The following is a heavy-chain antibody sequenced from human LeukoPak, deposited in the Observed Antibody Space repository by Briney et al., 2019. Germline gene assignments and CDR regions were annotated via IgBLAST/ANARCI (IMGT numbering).Heavy chain of an antibody. V-gene: IGHV3-23*01. CDR3: ASTPVVVAAIPN. D-gene: IGHD2-15*01. Sequence: GSLRLSCAASGFTFSSYAMSWVRQAPGKGLEWVSAISGSGGSTYYADSVKGRFTISRDNSKNTLYLQMNSLRAEDTAVYYCASTPVVVAAIPNWGQGTLVTVSS. CDR1: GFTFSSYA. J-gene: IGHJ4*02. CDR2: ISGSGGST.